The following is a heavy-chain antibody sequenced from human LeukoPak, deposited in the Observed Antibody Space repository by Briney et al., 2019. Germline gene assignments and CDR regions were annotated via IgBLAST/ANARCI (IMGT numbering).Heavy chain of an antibody. Sequence: SETLSLTCTVSGGSISSYYWSWIRQPAGKGLEWIGRIYTSGSTNYNPSLKSRVTMSVDTSKNQFSLKLSSVTAADTAVYYCARGGARGAAAHFDYWGQGTLVTVSS. D-gene: IGHD2-2*01. CDR1: GGSISSYY. J-gene: IGHJ4*02. V-gene: IGHV4-4*07. CDR3: ARGGARGAAAHFDY. CDR2: IYTSGST.